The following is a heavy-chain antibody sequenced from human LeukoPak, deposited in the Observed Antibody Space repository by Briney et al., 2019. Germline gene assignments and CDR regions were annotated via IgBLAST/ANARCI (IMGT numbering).Heavy chain of an antibody. J-gene: IGHJ5*02. Sequence: SETLSLTCAVYGGSLSGYYWSWIRQPPGKGLEWIGEINHSGSTNYNPSLKSRVTISVDTSKNQFSLKLSSVTAADTAVYYCARGICSSTSCYFLNWFDPWGQGTLVTVSS. CDR3: ARGICSSTSCYFLNWFDP. CDR2: INHSGST. D-gene: IGHD2-2*01. CDR1: GGSLSGYY. V-gene: IGHV4-34*01.